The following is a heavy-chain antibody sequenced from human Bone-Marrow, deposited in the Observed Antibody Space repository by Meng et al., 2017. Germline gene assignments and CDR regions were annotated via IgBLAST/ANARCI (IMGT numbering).Heavy chain of an antibody. V-gene: IGHV4-31*03. CDR1: CGSILSSGYY. CDR2: IHYSGAT. CDR3: ARDIGGYGACDY. Sequence: QVQLQESGPGLVKPSQTLSLTRPVHCGSILSSGYYCSWIRQHPGQGLEWIAYIHYSGATAYNPSLKSRFPISVDTSKNHFSLKVTSATAADTAVYFCARDIGGYGACDYWGQGNLVTVSS. D-gene: IGHD4-17*01. J-gene: IGHJ4*02.